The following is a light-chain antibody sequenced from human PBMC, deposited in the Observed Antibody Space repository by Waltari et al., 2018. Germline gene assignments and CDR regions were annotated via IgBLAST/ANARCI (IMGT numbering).Light chain of an antibody. CDR2: SND. J-gene: IGLJ1*01. V-gene: IGLV1-44*01. CDR3: AAWDNSLNGLYV. Sequence: QSVLTQPPSASGTPGQRITISCSGSNYNIGSNVVDWYQQLPGTAPKLVIHSNDQRPSGVPDRFSGSKSGSSASLAISGLQSEDEADYHCAAWDNSLNGLYVFGTGTKVTVL. CDR1: NYNIGSNV.